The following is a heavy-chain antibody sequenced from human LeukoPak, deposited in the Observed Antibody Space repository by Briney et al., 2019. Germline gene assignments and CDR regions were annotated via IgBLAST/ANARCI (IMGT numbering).Heavy chain of an antibody. CDR3: ARRLKSNWYDSGREYPFDI. Sequence: SETLSLTCTVSGASVTSGNYYWGWIRQPPGKGLEWIGHVYFNENTDYNPSLKSRVTISVDPSKSQFSLKLSSVTAADRGLYYCARRLKSNWYDSGREYPFDIWSQGTMVTVSS. D-gene: IGHD1-1*01. V-gene: IGHV4-39*01. CDR2: VYFNENT. CDR1: GASVTSGNYY. J-gene: IGHJ3*02.